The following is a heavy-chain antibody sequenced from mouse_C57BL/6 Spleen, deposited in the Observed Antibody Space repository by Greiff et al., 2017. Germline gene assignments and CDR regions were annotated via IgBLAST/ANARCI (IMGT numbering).Heavy chain of an antibody. CDR2: IRNKANGYKT. J-gene: IGHJ2*01. D-gene: IGHD2-2*01. CDR3: ARASSTMVTAYYFDY. Sequence: EVKLVESGGGLVQPGGSLSLSCAASGFTFTDYYMSWVRQPPGKALEWLGFIRNKANGYKTEYSASVKGRFTISRDNSQSILYLQMNALRAEDSATYYCARASSTMVTAYYFDYWGKGTTLTVSS. CDR1: GFTFTDYY. V-gene: IGHV7-3*01.